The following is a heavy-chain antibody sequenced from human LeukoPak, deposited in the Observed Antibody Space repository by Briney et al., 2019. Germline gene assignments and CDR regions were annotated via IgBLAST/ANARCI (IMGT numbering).Heavy chain of an antibody. J-gene: IGHJ6*02. CDR1: GYTFTTYA. D-gene: IGHD3-10*01. CDR3: AKMVRGVYYYYGMDV. V-gene: IGHV7-4-1*02. Sequence: ASVKVSCKASGYTFTTYAVNWVRQAPGQGPEWMGWINTNTGNPTYAQGFTGRFVFSLDTSVSTAYLQISSLKAEDTAVYYCAKMVRGVYYYYGMDVWGQGTTVTVSS. CDR2: INTNTGNP.